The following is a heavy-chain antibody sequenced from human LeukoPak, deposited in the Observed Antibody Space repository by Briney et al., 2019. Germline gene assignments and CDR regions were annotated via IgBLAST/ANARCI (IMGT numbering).Heavy chain of an antibody. V-gene: IGHV4-59*01. CDR2: IYYSGST. CDR1: GGSISSYY. Sequence: TSETLSLTCTVSGGSISSYYWSWIRQPPGKGLEWIGYIYYSGSTNYNPSLKNRVTISVDTSKNQFSLKLSSVTAADTAVYYCAGRSSSTSYYGMDVWGKGTTVTVSS. CDR3: AGRSSSTSYYGMDV. J-gene: IGHJ6*04. D-gene: IGHD2-2*01.